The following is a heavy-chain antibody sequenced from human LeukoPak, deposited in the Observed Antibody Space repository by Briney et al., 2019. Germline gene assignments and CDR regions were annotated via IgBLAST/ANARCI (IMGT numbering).Heavy chain of an antibody. CDR1: GFTFSSYV. Sequence: GGSLRLSCAASGFTFSSYVMHWVRQAPGKGLEWVAVIWYDGSNKYYADSVKDRFTISRDNSKNTLYLQMNSLRAEDTAVYYCARERKIMVRGVTANWFDPWGQGTLVTVSS. CDR3: ARERKIMVRGVTANWFDP. CDR2: IWYDGSNK. D-gene: IGHD3-10*01. V-gene: IGHV3-33*01. J-gene: IGHJ5*02.